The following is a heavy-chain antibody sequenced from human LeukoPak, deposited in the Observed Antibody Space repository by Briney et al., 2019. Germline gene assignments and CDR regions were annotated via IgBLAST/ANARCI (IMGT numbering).Heavy chain of an antibody. CDR1: GSTFSSYA. Sequence: GGSLRLSCAASGSTFSSYAMSWVRQAPGKGLEWVSAISGSGGSTYYADSVKGRFTTSRDNSKNTLYLQMNSLRAEDTAVYYCAKVSGVYSYAATDAFDIWGQGTMVTVSS. CDR3: AKVSGVYSYAATDAFDI. CDR2: ISGSGGST. J-gene: IGHJ3*02. D-gene: IGHD5-18*01. V-gene: IGHV3-23*01.